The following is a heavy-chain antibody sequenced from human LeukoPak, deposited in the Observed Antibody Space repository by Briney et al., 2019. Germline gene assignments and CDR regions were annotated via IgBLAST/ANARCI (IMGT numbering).Heavy chain of an antibody. Sequence: PGGSLRLSCAASGFTFSSYGMSWVRQAPGKGLEWVSAISGSGGSTYYADSVKGRFTISRDNSKNTLYLQMNSLRAEDTAVYYCAKHLVVALIRGRFDYWGQGTLVTVSS. D-gene: IGHD3-22*01. CDR1: GFTFSSYG. V-gene: IGHV3-23*01. J-gene: IGHJ4*02. CDR2: ISGSGGST. CDR3: AKHLVVALIRGRFDY.